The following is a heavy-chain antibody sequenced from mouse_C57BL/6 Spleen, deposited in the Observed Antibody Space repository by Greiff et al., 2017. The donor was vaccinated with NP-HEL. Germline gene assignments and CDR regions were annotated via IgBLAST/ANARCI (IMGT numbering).Heavy chain of an antibody. Sequence: DVMLVESGGGLVKPGGSLKLSCAASGFTFSSYAMSWVPQTPEKRLEWVATISDGGSYTYYPDNVKGRFTISRDNAKNNLYLQMSHLKSEDTAMYYLARDLDGYLYAMDYWGQGTSVTVSS. J-gene: IGHJ4*01. CDR1: GFTFSSYA. V-gene: IGHV5-4*01. CDR2: ISDGGSYT. D-gene: IGHD2-3*01. CDR3: ARDLDGYLYAMDY.